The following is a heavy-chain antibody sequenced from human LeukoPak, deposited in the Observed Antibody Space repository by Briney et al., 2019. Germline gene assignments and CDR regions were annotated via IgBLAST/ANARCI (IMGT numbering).Heavy chain of an antibody. CDR2: IYYSGST. Sequence: SETLSLTCSVSRGFIRSYNWSGIRQPPGKGLEWIGYIYYSGSTNYNPSLQSRVTISVDTSKNQFSLLLSSVTAADTAVYYCARVGQYYYSGIDYWGQGTTVTVSS. CDR1: RGFIRSYN. CDR3: ARVGQYYYSGIDY. J-gene: IGHJ6*02. V-gene: IGHV4-59*12.